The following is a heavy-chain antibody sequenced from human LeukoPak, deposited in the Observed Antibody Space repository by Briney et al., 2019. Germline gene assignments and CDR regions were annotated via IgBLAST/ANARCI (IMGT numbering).Heavy chain of an antibody. CDR1: GYTFTSYD. V-gene: IGHV1-8*01. CDR3: ARGRGCDFWSCYFRDYYYGMDV. CDR2: MNPNSGNT. J-gene: IGHJ6*02. Sequence: ASVKVSCKASGYTFTSYDINWVRQATGQALEWMGWMNPNSGNTGYAQKFQARVTITRNTSRSTAYMELSSLRSEDTAVYYCARGRGCDFWSCYFRDYYYGMDVWGQGTTVTVSS. D-gene: IGHD3-3*01.